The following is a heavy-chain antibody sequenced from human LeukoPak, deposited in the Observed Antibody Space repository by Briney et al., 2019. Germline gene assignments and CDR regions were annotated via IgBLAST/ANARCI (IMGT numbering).Heavy chain of an antibody. V-gene: IGHV1-2*02. Sequence: ASVKVSCKASGGTFSSYAISWVRQAPGQGLEWMGWINPNSGGTNYAQKFQGRVTMTRDTSISTAYMELSRLRSDDTAVYYCARDLVAATTYWGQGTLVTVSS. CDR3: ARDLVAATTY. D-gene: IGHD2-15*01. J-gene: IGHJ4*02. CDR2: INPNSGGT. CDR1: GGTFSSYA.